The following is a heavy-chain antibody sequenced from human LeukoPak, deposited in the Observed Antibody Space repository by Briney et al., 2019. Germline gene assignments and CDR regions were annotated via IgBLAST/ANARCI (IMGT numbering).Heavy chain of an antibody. D-gene: IGHD6-13*01. J-gene: IGHJ4*02. CDR3: AKDTYSNNWYFDY. V-gene: IGHV3-9*01. CDR2: ISWNSAGI. CDR1: GFTFDDYA. Sequence: PGRSLRLSCAASGFTFDDYAMHWVRQAPGKGLEWVSGISWNSAGIGYADSVKGRSTTSRDNAKNSLYLQMNSLRAEDTALYYCAKDTYSNNWYFDYWGQGTLVTVSS.